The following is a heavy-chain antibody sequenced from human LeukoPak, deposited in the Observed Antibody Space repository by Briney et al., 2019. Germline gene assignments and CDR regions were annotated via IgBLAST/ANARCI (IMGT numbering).Heavy chain of an antibody. D-gene: IGHD2-15*01. V-gene: IGHV1-69*13. J-gene: IGHJ4*02. CDR3: ARDVGYCSGGSCYLFDY. Sequence: ASVKVSCKASGGTFSSYAISWVRQAPGQGLEWMGGIIPIFGTANYAQKFQGRVTITADESTSTAYMELSSLRSEDTAVYYCARDVGYCSGGSCYLFDYWGQGTLVTVSS. CDR2: IIPIFGTA. CDR1: GGTFSSYA.